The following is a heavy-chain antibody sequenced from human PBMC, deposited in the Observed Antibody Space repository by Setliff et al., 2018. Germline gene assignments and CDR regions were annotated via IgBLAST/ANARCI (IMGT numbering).Heavy chain of an antibody. CDR1: GYTFTGYY. V-gene: IGHV1-2*02. D-gene: IGHD5-18*01. CDR3: ARFSGHNYGSFDS. J-gene: IGHJ4*02. CDR2: INPNSGVT. Sequence: ASVKVSCKASGYTFTGYYMHWIRPDPGQGLEWVGWINPNSGVTNYAQKFQGRVTMTRDTSISTAYMELSSLRSDDTAVYYCARFSGHNYGSFDSWGQGTLVTVSS.